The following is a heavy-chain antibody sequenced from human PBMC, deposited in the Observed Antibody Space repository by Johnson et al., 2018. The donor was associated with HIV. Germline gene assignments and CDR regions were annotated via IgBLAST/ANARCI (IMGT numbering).Heavy chain of an antibody. Sequence: VQLVESGGGLVQPGGSLRLSCAASGFTFSSHWMHWVRQAPGKGLVWVSAISGSGGSTYYADSVKGRFTISRDNSKNTLYLQMNSLRAEDTAVYYCAKDRDSSSPNDAFDIWGQGTMVTVSS. CDR2: ISGSGGST. CDR3: AKDRDSSSPNDAFDI. V-gene: IGHV3-23*04. J-gene: IGHJ3*02. D-gene: IGHD6-6*01. CDR1: GFTFSSHW.